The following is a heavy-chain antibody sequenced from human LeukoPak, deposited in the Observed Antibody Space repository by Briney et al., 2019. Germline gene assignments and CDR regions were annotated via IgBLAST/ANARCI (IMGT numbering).Heavy chain of an antibody. V-gene: IGHV3-66*01. CDR2: IYSGGST. Sequence: GGSLRLSRAASGFTVSSNYMSWVRQAPGKGLEWVSVIYSGGSTYYADSVKGRFTISRDNSKNTLYLQMNSLRAEDTAVYYCARSGWVVPAAVPYFDYWGQGTLVTVSS. J-gene: IGHJ4*02. CDR1: GFTVSSNY. CDR3: ARSGWVVPAAVPYFDY. D-gene: IGHD2-2*02.